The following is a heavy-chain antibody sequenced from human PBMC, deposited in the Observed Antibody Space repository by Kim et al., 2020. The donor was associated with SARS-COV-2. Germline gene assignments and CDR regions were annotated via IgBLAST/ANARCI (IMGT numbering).Heavy chain of an antibody. D-gene: IGHD4-17*01. CDR3: ARVDDYEAFDI. CDR1: GGTFSSYT. Sequence: SVKVSCKASGGTFSSYTISWVRQAPGQGLEWMGRIIPILGIANYAQKFQGRVTITADKSTSTAYMELSSLRSEDTAVYYCARVDDYEAFDIWGQGTMVTVSS. J-gene: IGHJ3*02. V-gene: IGHV1-69*02. CDR2: IIPILGIA.